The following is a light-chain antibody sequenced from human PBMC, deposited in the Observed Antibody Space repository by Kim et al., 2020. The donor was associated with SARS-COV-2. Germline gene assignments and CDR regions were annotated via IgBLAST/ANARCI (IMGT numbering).Light chain of an antibody. J-gene: IGLJ3*02. CDR2: SNS. CDR3: QSYDSSLSGWV. V-gene: IGLV1-40*01. CDR1: SSNIGADYD. Sequence: QSVLTQPPSVSGAPGQRVTISCTGSSSNIGADYDVHWYQYLPGTVPKLLIYSNSNRPSGVPDRFSASKSGTSASLAITGLQAEDEADYYCQSYDSSLSGWVFGGGTQLPVL.